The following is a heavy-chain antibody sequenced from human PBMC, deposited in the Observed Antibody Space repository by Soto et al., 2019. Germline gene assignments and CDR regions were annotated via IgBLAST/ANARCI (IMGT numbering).Heavy chain of an antibody. J-gene: IGHJ4*02. CDR2: TYYSAGT. D-gene: IGHD6-13*01. CDR3: ARHASRGYSSSWYFED. CDR1: GGSVSSSSYY. V-gene: IGHV4-39*01. Sequence: SETLSLTCNVSGGSVSSSSYYWGWIRQAPGKGLEWIVSTYYSAGTYYNPSLKSRITTSMDASKNQFSLTVTSVTAADTAIYYCARHASRGYSSSWYFEDWGQGTPVTVS.